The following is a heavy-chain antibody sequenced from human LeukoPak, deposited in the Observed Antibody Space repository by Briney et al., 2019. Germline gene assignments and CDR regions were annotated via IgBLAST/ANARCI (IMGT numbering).Heavy chain of an antibody. CDR3: AKSLSVGATTYYFDY. CDR2: ITDAVGST. D-gene: IGHD1-26*01. V-gene: IGHV3-23*01. Sequence: GGPLRLSCAASGFTFSSSSISWVRQAPGKGLEWVSAITDAVGSTHYADSVKGRFTISSDNSKNTLYLQMNSLRAEDTAVYYCAKSLSVGATTYYFDYWGQGTLVTVSS. CDR1: GFTFSSSS. J-gene: IGHJ4*02.